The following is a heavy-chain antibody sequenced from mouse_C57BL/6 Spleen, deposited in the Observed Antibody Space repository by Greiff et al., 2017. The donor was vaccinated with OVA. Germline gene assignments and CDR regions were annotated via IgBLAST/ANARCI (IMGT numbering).Heavy chain of an antibody. V-gene: IGHV1-82*01. J-gene: IGHJ4*01. Sequence: VKLVESGPELVKPGASVKISCKASGYAFSSSWMNWVKQRPGKGLEWIGRIYPGDGDTNYNGKFKGKATLTADKSSSTAYMQLSSLTSEDSAVYFCARDPYYYGSSPYYYAMDYWGQGTSVTVSS. CDR3: ARDPYYYGSSPYYYAMDY. D-gene: IGHD1-1*01. CDR2: IYPGDGDT. CDR1: GYAFSSSW.